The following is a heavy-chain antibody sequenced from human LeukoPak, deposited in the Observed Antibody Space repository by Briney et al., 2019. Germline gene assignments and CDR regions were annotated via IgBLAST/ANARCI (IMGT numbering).Heavy chain of an antibody. Sequence: ASVKVSCKASGGTFSSYAISWVRQAPGQGLEWMGGIIPIFGTANYAQKFQGRVTITADKSTSTAYMELSSLRSEDTAVYYCARANYYDSSGYEDDAFDIWGQGTMVTASS. V-gene: IGHV1-69*06. CDR1: GGTFSSYA. J-gene: IGHJ3*02. CDR2: IIPIFGTA. D-gene: IGHD3-22*01. CDR3: ARANYYDSSGYEDDAFDI.